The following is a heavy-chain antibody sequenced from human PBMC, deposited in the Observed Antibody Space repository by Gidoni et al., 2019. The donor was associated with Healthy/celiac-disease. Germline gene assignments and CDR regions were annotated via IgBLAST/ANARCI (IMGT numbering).Heavy chain of an antibody. CDR3: ASPDVVVPAAMDAFDI. CDR2: ISSSSSYI. J-gene: IGHJ3*02. V-gene: IGHV3-21*01. D-gene: IGHD2-2*01. Sequence: EVQLVESGGGLVKPGGSLGLSCAAFGFTFSSYSMNWVRQAPGKGREWVSSISSSSSYIYYADSVKGRFTISRDNAKNSLYLQMNSLRAEDTAVYYCASPDVVVPAAMDAFDIWGQGTMVTVSS. CDR1: GFTFSSYS.